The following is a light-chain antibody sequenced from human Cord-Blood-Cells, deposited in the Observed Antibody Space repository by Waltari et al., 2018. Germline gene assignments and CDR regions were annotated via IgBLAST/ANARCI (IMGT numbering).Light chain of an antibody. J-gene: IGKJ1*01. Sequence: DTQITQSPSSLSASVGERVTLTCRASQSISSYLNWYQQKPVKAPKLLIYAAYSLQSGVPSRFSCSGSGTDFTLTISSLQPEDFATYYCQQSYSTWTFGQGTKVEIK. V-gene: IGKV1-39*01. CDR3: QQSYSTWT. CDR1: QSISSY. CDR2: AAY.